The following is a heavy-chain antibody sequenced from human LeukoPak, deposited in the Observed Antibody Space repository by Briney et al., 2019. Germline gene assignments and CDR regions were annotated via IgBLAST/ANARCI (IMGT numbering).Heavy chain of an antibody. V-gene: IGHV3-30*18. Sequence: GGSLRLSCAASGFAFSSYGMHWVRQAPGKGLEWVAVISDDGSNKYYVDSVKGRFTISRDNSKNTLYLQMNSLRAEDTAVYYCANSPTYCSSTSCYINYWGQGTLVTVSS. J-gene: IGHJ4*02. CDR1: GFAFSSYG. D-gene: IGHD2-2*02. CDR2: ISDDGSNK. CDR3: ANSPTYCSSTSCYINY.